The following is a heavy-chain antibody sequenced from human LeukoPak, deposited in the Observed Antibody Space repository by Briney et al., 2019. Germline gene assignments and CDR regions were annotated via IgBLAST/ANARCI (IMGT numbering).Heavy chain of an antibody. Sequence: GGSLRLSCAASGFTFDSYAMNWVRQAPGKGLEWVAIIWYDGSDKYYADSVKGRFTISRDNSKNTLYLQVNTLRAEDTAVYYCARVGCTGGSCLAYNYYAMDVWGQGTTVTVSS. V-gene: IGHV3-33*08. CDR2: IWYDGSDK. CDR1: GFTFDSYA. J-gene: IGHJ6*02. CDR3: ARVGCTGGSCLAYNYYAMDV. D-gene: IGHD2-15*01.